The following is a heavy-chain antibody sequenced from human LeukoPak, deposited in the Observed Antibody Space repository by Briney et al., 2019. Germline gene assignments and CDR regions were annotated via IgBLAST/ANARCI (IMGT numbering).Heavy chain of an antibody. CDR2: ISYDGSNK. CDR3: ARDSGYSSGLIDY. J-gene: IGHJ4*02. D-gene: IGHD6-19*01. V-gene: IGHV3-30*04. Sequence: GRSLRLSCAASGFTFSSYAMHWVRQAPGKGLEWVAVISYDGSNKYYADSVKGRFTISRDNSKNTLYLQMNSLRAEDTAVYYCARDSGYSSGLIDYWGQGTLVTVSS. CDR1: GFTFSSYA.